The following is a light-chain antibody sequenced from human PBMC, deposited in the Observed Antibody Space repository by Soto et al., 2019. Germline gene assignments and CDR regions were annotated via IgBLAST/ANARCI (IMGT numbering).Light chain of an antibody. Sequence: DIQMTQSPSSLSASVGDRVTITCRASQVIGNLFAWYQQKPGEAPKRLIYDVSSLQSGVPSRFSGSGYGTEFTLTIDSLQPEDFATYYCLQHNGFPWTFGPGTKV. CDR2: DVS. V-gene: IGKV1-17*01. CDR3: LQHNGFPWT. CDR1: QVIGNL. J-gene: IGKJ1*01.